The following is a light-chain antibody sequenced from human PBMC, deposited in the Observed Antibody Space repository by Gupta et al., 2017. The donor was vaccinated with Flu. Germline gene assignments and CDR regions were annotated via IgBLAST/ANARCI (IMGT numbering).Light chain of an antibody. CDR1: SSDVGGYNY. J-gene: IGLJ1*01. CDR3: SSDTSSSTYV. V-gene: IGLV2-14*01. Sequence: QSALTQPASVSGSPGQSITIPCTGTSSDVGGYNYVSWYQQHPGKAPKLMIYEVSNRPAGVSTRFSGSKSGNTASLTISGRQEEDEADYYCSSDTSSSTYVFGTGTKVTVL. CDR2: EVS.